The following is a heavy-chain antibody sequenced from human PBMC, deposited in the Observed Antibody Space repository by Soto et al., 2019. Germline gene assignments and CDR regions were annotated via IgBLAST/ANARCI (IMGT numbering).Heavy chain of an antibody. CDR1: GGTFSSYA. J-gene: IGHJ4*02. Sequence: SVKVSCKASGGTFSSYAISWVRQAPGQGLEWMGGIIPIFGTANYAQKFQGRVTITADESTSTAYMELSSLRSEDTAVYYCARVEMATIPPYFDYWGQGTLVTVSS. V-gene: IGHV1-69*13. D-gene: IGHD5-12*01. CDR3: ARVEMATIPPYFDY. CDR2: IIPIFGTA.